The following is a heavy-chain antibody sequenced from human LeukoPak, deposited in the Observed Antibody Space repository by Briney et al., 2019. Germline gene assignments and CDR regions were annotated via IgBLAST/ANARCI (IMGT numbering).Heavy chain of an antibody. V-gene: IGHV1-8*01. CDR2: MNPNSGNT. J-gene: IGHJ4*02. Sequence: ASVKVSCEASGYTFTSYDINWVRQATGQGLEWMGWMNPNSGNTGYAQKFQGRVTMTRNTSISTAYMELSSLRSEDTAVYYCARGRWSAAGRDRLNYYFDYWGQGTLVTVSS. CDR1: GYTFTSYD. CDR3: ARGRWSAAGRDRLNYYFDY. D-gene: IGHD6-13*01.